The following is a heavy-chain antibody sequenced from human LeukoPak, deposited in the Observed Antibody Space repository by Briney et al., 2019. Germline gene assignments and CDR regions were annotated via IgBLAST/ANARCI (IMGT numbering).Heavy chain of an antibody. J-gene: IGHJ4*02. Sequence: NPSETLSLTCTVSGYSISSGYYWGWIRQPPGKGLEWIGSIYHSGSTYYNPSLKSRVTISVDTSKNQFSLKLSSVTAADTAVYYCAREGSVGTMIVDYWGQGTLVTVSS. D-gene: IGHD3-22*01. CDR1: GYSISSGYY. V-gene: IGHV4-38-2*02. CDR2: IYHSGST. CDR3: AREGSVGTMIVDY.